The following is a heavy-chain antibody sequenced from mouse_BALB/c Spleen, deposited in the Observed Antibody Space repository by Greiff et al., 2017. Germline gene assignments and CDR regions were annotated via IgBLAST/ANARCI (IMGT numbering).Heavy chain of an antibody. V-gene: IGHV8-12*01. J-gene: IGHJ2*01. D-gene: IGHD2-1*01. CDR3: ARDGNYIFDY. Sequence: QVTLKVCGPGILQPSQTLSLTCSFSGFSLSTSGMGVSWIRQPSGKGLEWLAHIYWDDDKRYNPSLKSRLTISKDTSRNQVFLKITSVDTADTATYYCARDGNYIFDYWGQGTTLTVSS. CDR2: IYWDDDK. CDR1: GFSLSTSGMG.